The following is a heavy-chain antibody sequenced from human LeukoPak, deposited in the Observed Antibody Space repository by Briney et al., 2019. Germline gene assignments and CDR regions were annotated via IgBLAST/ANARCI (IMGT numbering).Heavy chain of an antibody. CDR3: ARVDWNWYFDL. Sequence: PTETLSLTCTVSGGSISSYYWSWIRQPPGRGLEWIGYIYYSGSTNYNPSLKSRVTISVDTSKNQFSLQLSSVTAADTAVYYCARVDWNWYFDLWGRGTLVTVSS. D-gene: IGHD3-9*01. J-gene: IGHJ2*01. V-gene: IGHV4-59*01. CDR1: GGSISSYY. CDR2: IYYSGST.